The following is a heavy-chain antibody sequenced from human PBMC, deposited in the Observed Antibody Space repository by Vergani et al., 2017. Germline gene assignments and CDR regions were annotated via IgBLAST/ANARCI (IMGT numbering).Heavy chain of an antibody. D-gene: IGHD2-15*01. Sequence: VELLESGGGFAQPGGSLRVSCSASGFRVTTYYMSWVRQAPGKGLEWVTVIKSDGRTSYAESVMGSFTISRDTSRNAVYLKMNILRVEDTGVYYCTRSECSGTTCYGHYFDLWGHGILVTVSS. CDR2: IKSDGRT. J-gene: IGHJ4*01. CDR3: TRSECSGTTCYGHYFDL. CDR1: GFRVTTYY. V-gene: IGHV3-66*01.